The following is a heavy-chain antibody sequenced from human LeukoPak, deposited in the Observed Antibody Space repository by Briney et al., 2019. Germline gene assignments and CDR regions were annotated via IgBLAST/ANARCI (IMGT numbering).Heavy chain of an antibody. CDR2: ISAYNGNT. Sequence: ASVKVSCTASGYTFTSYGISWVRQDPGQGLEWMGWISAYNGNTNYAQKLQGRVTMTTDTSTSTAYMELRSLRSDDTAVYYCARGGPGGVVVPAACDYWGQGTLVTVSS. J-gene: IGHJ4*02. D-gene: IGHD2-2*01. CDR1: GYTFTSYG. V-gene: IGHV1-18*01. CDR3: ARGGPGGVVVPAACDY.